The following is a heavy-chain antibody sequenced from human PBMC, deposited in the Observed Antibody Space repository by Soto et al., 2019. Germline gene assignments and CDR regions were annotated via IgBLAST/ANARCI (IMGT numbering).Heavy chain of an antibody. CDR2: IYPGDSDT. V-gene: IGHV5-51*01. CDR1: GYSFASHW. CDR3: ARYSGSYWHYLDF. J-gene: IGHJ4*02. Sequence: GESLKISCKGSGYSFASHWVAWVRQMPEKGLEWIGTIYPGDSDTKYSSAFRGHVTISADTSVSTAYLQWRSLEATDSAIYYCARYSGSYWHYLDFWGQGTLVTVPQ. D-gene: IGHD1-26*01.